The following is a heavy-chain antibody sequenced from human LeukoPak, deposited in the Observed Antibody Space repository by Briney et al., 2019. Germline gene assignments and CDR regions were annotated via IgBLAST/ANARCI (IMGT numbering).Heavy chain of an antibody. CDR3: ARGPLIQLPPYYYYGMDV. Sequence: GASVKVSCKASGYTFTSYAMNWVRQAPGQGLEWMGWINTNTGNPTYAQGFTGRFVFSLDTSVSTAYLQISSLKAEDTAVYYCARGPLIQLPPYYYYGMDVWGQGTTVTVSS. D-gene: IGHD5-18*01. CDR2: INTNTGNP. J-gene: IGHJ6*02. V-gene: IGHV7-4-1*02. CDR1: GYTFTSYA.